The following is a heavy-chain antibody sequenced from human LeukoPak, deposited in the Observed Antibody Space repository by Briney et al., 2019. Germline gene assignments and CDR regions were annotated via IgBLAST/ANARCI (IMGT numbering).Heavy chain of an antibody. CDR1: GFTFSSYW. D-gene: IGHD3-22*01. V-gene: IGHV3-7*01. Sequence: PGGSLRLSCAASGFTFSSYWMSWVRQDPGKGREWVANIKQDGSEKYYVDSVKGRFTISRDNAKNSLYLQMNSLRAEDTAVYYCARDSPYYYDSRHFDYWGQGTLVTVSS. CDR3: ARDSPYYYDSRHFDY. CDR2: IKQDGSEK. J-gene: IGHJ4*02.